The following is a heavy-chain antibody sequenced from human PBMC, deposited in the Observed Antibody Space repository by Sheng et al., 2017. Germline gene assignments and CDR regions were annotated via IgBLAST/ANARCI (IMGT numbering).Heavy chain of an antibody. CDR1: GFDVSSNY. Sequence: DVQLVQTGGGFSQPGGSLRLSCATSGFDVSSNYMSWVRQTPGKGLEWISIIYSAGNRYYAASVKGRFTISRDSSNNTLHLQMNSLRLEDTAVYYCATNKARAFDHWGQGALVTVSS. V-gene: IGHV3-53*02. J-gene: IGHJ4*02. CDR2: IYSAGNR. CDR3: ATNKARAFDH.